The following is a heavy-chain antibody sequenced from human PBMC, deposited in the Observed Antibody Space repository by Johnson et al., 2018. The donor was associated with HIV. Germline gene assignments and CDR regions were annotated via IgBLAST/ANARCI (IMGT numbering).Heavy chain of an antibody. Sequence: VQLVESGGGLVKPGESLRLSCAASGFTFSNAWMNWVRQAPGKGLEWVANIKGDGSEKYYVDSVTGRFTISRDNTKKLLYLQMNSLRAEDTAKYYCARDLYYYEAFDIWGQGTMVTVSS. CDR3: ARDLYYYEAFDI. V-gene: IGHV3-7*01. CDR1: GFTFSNAW. D-gene: IGHD3-10*01. J-gene: IGHJ3*02. CDR2: IKGDGSEK.